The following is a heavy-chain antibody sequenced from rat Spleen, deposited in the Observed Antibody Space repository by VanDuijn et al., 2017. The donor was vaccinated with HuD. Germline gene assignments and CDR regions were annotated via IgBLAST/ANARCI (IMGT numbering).Heavy chain of an antibody. CDR3: AIQSGPRLDA. CDR1: GFTFSNYG. V-gene: IGHV5-19*01. J-gene: IGHJ4*01. Sequence: EVQLVESGGGLVQPGRSLKLSCAASGFTFSNYGMHWIRQAPTKGLEWVASISPSGGSTYYRDSVKGRFTISRDNAKSTLYRQMESLRSEDTATYYCAIQSGPRLDAWGQGASVTVSS. D-gene: IGHD3-8*01. CDR2: ISPSGGST.